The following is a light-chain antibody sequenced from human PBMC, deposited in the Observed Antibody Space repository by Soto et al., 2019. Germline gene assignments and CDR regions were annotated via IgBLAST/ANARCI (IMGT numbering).Light chain of an antibody. Sequence: VLTQSPCTLSLSPGESATLSCRASQTVSITYLTWYQQKPGQAPRLLIFGASKRATGIPDRFSGSGSGRDFTLTISGLEPEDFAVYYCQQYGSSPLISFGQGTRLEI. CDR3: QQYGSSPLIS. V-gene: IGKV3-20*01. J-gene: IGKJ5*01. CDR1: QTVSITY. CDR2: GAS.